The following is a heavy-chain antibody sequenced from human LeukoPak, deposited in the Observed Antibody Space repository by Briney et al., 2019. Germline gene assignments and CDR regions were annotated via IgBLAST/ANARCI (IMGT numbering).Heavy chain of an antibody. V-gene: IGHV1-46*01. Sequence: ASVKVSCKASGYSFSTHWMHWVRQAPGQGLEWMGIINPSGGSTSYAQKFQGRVTMTRDMSTSTVYMELSSLRSEDTAVYYCARVYDFWSGYYGRFDPWGQGTLVTVSS. CDR1: GYSFSTHW. CDR3: ARVYDFWSGYYGRFDP. J-gene: IGHJ5*02. D-gene: IGHD3-3*01. CDR2: INPSGGST.